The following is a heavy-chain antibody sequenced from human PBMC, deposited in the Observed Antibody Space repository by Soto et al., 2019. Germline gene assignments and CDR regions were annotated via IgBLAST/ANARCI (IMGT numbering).Heavy chain of an antibody. Sequence: PSETLSLTCTVSGGSISSSSYYWGWIRQPPGKGLEWIGSIYYSGSTYYNPSLKSRVTISVDTSKNQFSLKLSSVTAADTAVYYCARRPYGSGSNYYGMDVWGQGTTVTVSS. D-gene: IGHD3-10*01. CDR3: ARRPYGSGSNYYGMDV. CDR2: IYYSGST. J-gene: IGHJ6*02. V-gene: IGHV4-39*01. CDR1: GGSISSSSYY.